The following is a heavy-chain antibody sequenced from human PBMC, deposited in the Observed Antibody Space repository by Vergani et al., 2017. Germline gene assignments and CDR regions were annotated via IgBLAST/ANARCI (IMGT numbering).Heavy chain of an antibody. CDR2: ISGSERYI. V-gene: IGHV3-21*06. CDR3: VRCTKHTRAYYVLDG. CDR1: GFKFNAYI. Sequence: EGQLVESGGGLAKPGGSLRLSCAASGFKFNAYIMNWVRKAPGQGLEWVSSISGSERYIFYAASLKGRVTISRNNAENSLDLQLSNLRVDDTGVYYCVRCTKHTRAYYVLDGRGQGTTVGVS. J-gene: IGHJ6*02. D-gene: IGHD3-16*01.